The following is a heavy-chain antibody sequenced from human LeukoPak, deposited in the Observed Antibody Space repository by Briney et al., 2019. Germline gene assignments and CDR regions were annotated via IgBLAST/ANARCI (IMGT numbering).Heavy chain of an antibody. D-gene: IGHD6-13*01. Sequence: GASVKVSCKASGGTFSSYAISWVRQAPGQGLEWMGGIIPIFGTANYAQKFQGRVTITADESTSTAYMELSSLRPEDTAVYYCARSFSSSWYGGGDFDYWGQGTLVTVSS. J-gene: IGHJ4*02. V-gene: IGHV1-69*13. CDR1: GGTFSSYA. CDR3: ARSFSSSWYGGGDFDY. CDR2: IIPIFGTA.